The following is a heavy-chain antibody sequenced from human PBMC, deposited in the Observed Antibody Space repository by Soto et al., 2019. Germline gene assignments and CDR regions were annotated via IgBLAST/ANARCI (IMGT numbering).Heavy chain of an antibody. CDR3: ARPAPKAPHTCWAD. Sequence: SETLSLTCTVSGGSISSYYWSWIRQPPGKGLEWIGYIYYSGSTNYNPSLKSRVTISVDTSKNQFSLKLSSVTAADTAVYYCARPAPKAPHTCWADWGQGTLVTVSS. D-gene: IGHD3-16*01. J-gene: IGHJ4*02. CDR2: IYYSGST. V-gene: IGHV4-59*01. CDR1: GGSISSYY.